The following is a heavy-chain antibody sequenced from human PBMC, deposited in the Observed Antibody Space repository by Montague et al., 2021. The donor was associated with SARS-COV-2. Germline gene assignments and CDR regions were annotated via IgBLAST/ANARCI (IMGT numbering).Heavy chain of an antibody. J-gene: IGHJ5*02. D-gene: IGHD3-10*01. CDR1: GGSISSHY. Sequence: SETLSLTCAVSGGSISSHYWSFIRQPPGKGLEWIAYINYSGGTNYNPSLKSRVTISVDTSKNHFSLQLRSVTPADTAVYFCARATSVRGAVNWFDPWGQGTPVTVSS. V-gene: IGHV4-59*11. CDR3: ARATSVRGAVNWFDP. CDR2: INYSGGT.